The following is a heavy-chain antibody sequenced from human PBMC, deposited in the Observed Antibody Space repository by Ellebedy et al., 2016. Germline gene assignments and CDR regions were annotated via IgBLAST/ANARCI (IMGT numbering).Heavy chain of an antibody. J-gene: IGHJ2*01. D-gene: IGHD2-21*02. V-gene: IGHV1-46*01. CDR1: GYTFTSYY. Sequence: ASVKVSXXASGYTFTSYYMHWVRQAPGQGLEWMGIINPSGGSTSYAQKFQGRVTMTRDTSTSTVYMELSSLRSEDTAVYYCARDYCGGDCYSPWYFDLWGRGTLVTVSS. CDR2: INPSGGST. CDR3: ARDYCGGDCYSPWYFDL.